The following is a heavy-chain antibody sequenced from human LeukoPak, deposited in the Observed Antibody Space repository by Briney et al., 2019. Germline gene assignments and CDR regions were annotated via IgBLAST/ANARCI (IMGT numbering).Heavy chain of an antibody. V-gene: IGHV1-46*01. J-gene: IGHJ4*02. CDR2: INPSGGTT. CDR3: ARDRAVTTGGYYFDY. CDR1: GYTFTSYH. D-gene: IGHD4-17*01. Sequence: ASVKVSCKASGYTFTSYHMHWVRQAPGQGLEWMGIINPSGGTTNYAQKFRGRVTMTRDMSTSTVYMELSSLRSEDTAVYYCARDRAVTTGGYYFDYWGQGTLVTVSS.